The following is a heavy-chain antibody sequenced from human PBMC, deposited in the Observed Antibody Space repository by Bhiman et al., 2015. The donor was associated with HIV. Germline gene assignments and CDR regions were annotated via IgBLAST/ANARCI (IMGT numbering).Heavy chain of an antibody. J-gene: IGHJ4*02. CDR3: ARVEGAGNYAHAAY. V-gene: IGHV3-30*03. D-gene: IGHD3-16*01. CDR2: ISYDGSNK. Sequence: QVQLVESGGGVVQPGRSLRLSCAASGFTFSTSGMHWVRQAPGKGMEWVAVISYDGSNKYYADSVKGRFTISRDNSKNTLYLQMNSLRDEDTAVYYCARVEGAGNYAHAAYWGQGTLVTVSS. CDR1: GFTFSTSG.